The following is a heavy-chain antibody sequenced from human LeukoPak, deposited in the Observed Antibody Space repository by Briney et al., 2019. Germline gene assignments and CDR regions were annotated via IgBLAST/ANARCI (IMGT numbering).Heavy chain of an antibody. CDR2: INHNSGGT. V-gene: IGHV1-2*04. CDR3: ARANALHCSSTSCLFDY. D-gene: IGHD2-2*01. Sequence: ASVKVSCKASGYTFTDYYMHWVRQAPGQGLEWMGWINHNSGGTYSAQKFQGWVTMTRDTSISTAYMELSRLTSDDTAVYYCARANALHCSSTSCLFDYWGQGTLVTVSS. CDR1: GYTFTDYY. J-gene: IGHJ4*02.